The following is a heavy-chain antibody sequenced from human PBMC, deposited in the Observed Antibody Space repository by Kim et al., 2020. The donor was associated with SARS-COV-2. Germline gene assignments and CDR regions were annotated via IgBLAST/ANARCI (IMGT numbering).Heavy chain of an antibody. CDR2: FDPEDGET. J-gene: IGHJ4*02. Sequence: ASVKVSCKVSGYTLTELSMHWVRQAPGKGLEWMGGFDPEDGETIYAQKFQGRVTMTEDTSTDTAYMELSSLRSEDTAVYYCATGGIVGAMEGYWDQGTLVTVTS. CDR3: ATGGIVGAMEGY. V-gene: IGHV1-24*01. D-gene: IGHD1-26*01. CDR1: GYTLTELS.